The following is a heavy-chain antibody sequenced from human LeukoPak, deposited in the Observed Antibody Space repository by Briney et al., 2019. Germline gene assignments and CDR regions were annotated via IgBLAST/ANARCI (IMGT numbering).Heavy chain of an antibody. Sequence: SETLSLTCTVSGGSIRSYNYYWGRIRQPPGKGLEWIGSMYYSGSTYYNPSLKSRVTISVDTSKNQFSLKLSSVTAADTAVYYCALLLGASPHDYYFDYWGQGTLVTVSS. D-gene: IGHD1-26*01. CDR1: GGSIRSYNYY. CDR2: MYYSGST. J-gene: IGHJ4*02. CDR3: ALLLGASPHDYYFDY. V-gene: IGHV4-39*07.